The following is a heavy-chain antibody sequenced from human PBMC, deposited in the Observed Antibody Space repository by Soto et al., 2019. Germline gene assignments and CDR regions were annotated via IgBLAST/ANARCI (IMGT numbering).Heavy chain of an antibody. CDR3: ARIRGYWYGLDV. J-gene: IGHJ6*02. CDR1: GFPLSTYG. V-gene: IGHV3-23*01. CDR2: ITGTGGNT. Sequence: EVQLLESGGGLVQPWWSLRLSCAASGFPLSTYGMTWVRQAPGKGLEWVSAITGTGGNTYYVDSVKGRFTSSRDNSKNMLYLQVNSLRVEDTAVYYCARIRGYWYGLDVWGQGTTVTVSS.